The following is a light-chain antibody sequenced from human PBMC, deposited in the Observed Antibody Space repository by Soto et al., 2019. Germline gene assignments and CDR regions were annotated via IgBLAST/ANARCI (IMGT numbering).Light chain of an antibody. CDR2: DVS. J-gene: IGLJ1*01. V-gene: IGLV2-14*01. CDR3: SSYTSSSTYV. Sequence: QSVLTQPASVSGSPGQSITICCTGTSSDVGGYNYVSWYQQHPGKAPKLMIYDVSNRPSGVSNRFSGSKSGNTASLTISGLQAEDEAEYYCSSYTSSSTYVFGTGTKVT. CDR1: SSDVGGYNY.